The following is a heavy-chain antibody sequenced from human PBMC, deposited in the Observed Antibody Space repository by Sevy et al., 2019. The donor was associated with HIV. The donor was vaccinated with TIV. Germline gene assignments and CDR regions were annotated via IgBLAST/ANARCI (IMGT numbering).Heavy chain of an antibody. V-gene: IGHV4-61*02. CDR1: GGSVSSGTYY. CDR3: SREPAGIGGAFDI. D-gene: IGHD3-16*01. CDR2: ISFSGST. J-gene: IGHJ3*02. Sequence: SETLSLTCTVSGGSVSSGTYYWTWIRQPAGKRLEWIGRISFSGSTNYNPSLKSRVTMSIDTSENQFSLNLRSVTAADTAVYYCSREPAGIGGAFDIWVQGTMVTVSS.